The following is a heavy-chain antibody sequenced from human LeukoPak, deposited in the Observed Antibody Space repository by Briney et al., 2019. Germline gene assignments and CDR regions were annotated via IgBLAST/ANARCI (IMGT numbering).Heavy chain of an antibody. CDR3: AKDPGDILTGYLYFDY. CDR1: GFTFSSYA. Sequence: GGSLRLSCAASGFTFSSYAMSWVRQAPGKGLEWVSAISGSGGSTYYADPVKGRFTISRDNSKNTLYLQMNSLRAEDTAVYYWAKDPGDILTGYLYFDYGGQGTLVTVSS. D-gene: IGHD3-9*01. CDR2: ISGSGGST. V-gene: IGHV3-23*01. J-gene: IGHJ4*02.